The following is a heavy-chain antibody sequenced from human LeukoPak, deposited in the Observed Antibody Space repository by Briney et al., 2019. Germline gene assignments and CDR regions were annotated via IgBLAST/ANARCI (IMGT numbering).Heavy chain of an antibody. CDR2: INTNSDGT. CDR1: GYTFTGYY. D-gene: IGHD2-2*01. V-gene: IGHV1-2*02. J-gene: IGHJ4*02. CDR3: ARDDIVVVPAANVGDY. Sequence: ASVKVSCQGSGYTFTGYYMHWVRQAPGQGLEWMGWINTNSDGTNYAQKLQGRATMTRDTSISTAYMKLSRLRSDDTGVDYCARDDIVVVPAANVGDYWGQGTLVTVSS.